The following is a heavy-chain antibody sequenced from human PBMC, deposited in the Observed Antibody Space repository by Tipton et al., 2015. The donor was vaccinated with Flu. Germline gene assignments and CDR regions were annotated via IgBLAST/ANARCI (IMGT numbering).Heavy chain of an antibody. D-gene: IGHD3-22*01. CDR2: IHQAGTA. CDR1: GDSIGSPYF. V-gene: IGHV4-38-2*02. Sequence: TLSLTCSVSGDSIGSPYFWGWIRQPPGKGLEWIGNIHQAGTAYYNPSLMSRITITVDRPKNHFSLRLTSVTAADTAVYYCARVGGDTSGYYLDYWGQGTLDTVSS. CDR3: ARVGGDTSGYYLDY. J-gene: IGHJ4*02.